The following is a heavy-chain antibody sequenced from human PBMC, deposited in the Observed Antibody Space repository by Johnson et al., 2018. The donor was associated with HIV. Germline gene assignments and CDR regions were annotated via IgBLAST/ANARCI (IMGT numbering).Heavy chain of an antibody. J-gene: IGHJ3*02. D-gene: IGHD3-16*02. V-gene: IGHV3-43*01. CDR2: ISWDGGST. Sequence: EVQLVESGGGLVQPGGSPRLSCAASGFTFDDYTMHWVRQAPGKGLEWVSLISWDGGSTYYADSVKGRFTISRDNSKNSLYLQMNSLRTEDTALYYCAKGIRIKGGGVIDKPHALEIGGQGTMVTVSS. CDR1: GFTFDDYT. CDR3: AKGIRIKGGGVIDKPHALEI.